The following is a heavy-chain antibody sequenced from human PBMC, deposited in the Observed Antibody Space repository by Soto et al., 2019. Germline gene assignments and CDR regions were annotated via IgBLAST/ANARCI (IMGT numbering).Heavy chain of an antibody. V-gene: IGHV3-33*01. Sequence: GGSLRLSCAASGFTFSSYGMHWVRQAPGKGLEWVAVIWYDGSNKYYADSVKGRFTISRDNSKNTLYLQMNSLRAEDTAVYYCAIPSGYSGYDSGYFDYWGQGTLVTVSS. CDR1: GFTFSSYG. CDR2: IWYDGSNK. J-gene: IGHJ4*02. D-gene: IGHD5-12*01. CDR3: AIPSGYSGYDSGYFDY.